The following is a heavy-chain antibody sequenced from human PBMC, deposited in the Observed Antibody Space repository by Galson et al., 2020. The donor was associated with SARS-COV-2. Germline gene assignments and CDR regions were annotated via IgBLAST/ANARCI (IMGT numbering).Heavy chain of an antibody. CDR2: IFYSGFT. D-gene: IGHD1-26*01. CDR3: ASGLGGDY. CDR1: GGSITSDDSY. Sequence: SETLSLTCTVSGGSITSDDSYWSWIRQHPRRGLEWIGYIFYSGFTYYSPSFKSRVTMSLDTSKNQFSLELNSVTAADTAVYYCASGLGGDYWGPGTLVTVSS. V-gene: IGHV4-31*03. J-gene: IGHJ4*02.